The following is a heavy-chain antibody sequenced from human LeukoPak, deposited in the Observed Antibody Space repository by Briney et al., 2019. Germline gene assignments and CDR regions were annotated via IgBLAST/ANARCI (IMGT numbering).Heavy chain of an antibody. Sequence: GSLRLSCAASGFTFSTYPMSWVRQAPGKGLEWIGSIYYSGSTYYNPSLKSRVTISVDTSKNQFSLKLSSATAADTAVYYCARVNREMATPGAPSSWGQGTLVTVSS. CDR2: IYYSGST. CDR3: ARVNREMATPGAPSS. CDR1: GFTFSTYP. V-gene: IGHV4-38-2*01. J-gene: IGHJ4*02. D-gene: IGHD5-24*01.